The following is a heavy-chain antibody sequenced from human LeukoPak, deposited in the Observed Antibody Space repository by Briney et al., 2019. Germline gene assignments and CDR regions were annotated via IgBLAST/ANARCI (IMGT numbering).Heavy chain of an antibody. V-gene: IGHV7-4-1*02. CDR1: GYTFTSYA. Sequence: ASVKASCKASGYTFTSYAMNWVRQAPGQGLEWMGWINTNTGNPTYGQGFTGRFVFSLDTSVGTAYLQISSLKAEDTAVYYCARELCVRGSGSYCPFDYWGQGTLVTVSS. D-gene: IGHD3-10*01. CDR3: ARELCVRGSGSYCPFDY. CDR2: INTNTGNP. J-gene: IGHJ4*02.